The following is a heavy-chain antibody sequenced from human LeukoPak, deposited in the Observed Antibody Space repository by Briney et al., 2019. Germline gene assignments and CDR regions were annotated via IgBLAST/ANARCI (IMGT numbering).Heavy chain of an antibody. D-gene: IGHD6-19*01. CDR3: TTSTSGWDYFDF. Sequence: GGSLRLSCAASGFTFSNAWMNWVRQAPGKGLEWVGHIKSKKNGGTADFATPVKGRFTISRDDSKNTLSLQMNSLRTEDTAVYYCTTSTSGWDYFDFWGQGTLVTVSS. V-gene: IGHV3-15*01. CDR1: GFTFSNAW. CDR2: IKSKKNGGTA. J-gene: IGHJ4*02.